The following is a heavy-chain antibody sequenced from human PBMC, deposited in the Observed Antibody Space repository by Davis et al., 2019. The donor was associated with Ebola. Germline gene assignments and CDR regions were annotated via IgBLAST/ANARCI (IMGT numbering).Heavy chain of an antibody. V-gene: IGHV3-64D*06. CDR2: ISSSGDNT. D-gene: IGHD3-22*01. CDR1: GFTFSSYA. CDR3: ARGGYYDSGGFKSRRKYYYGMDV. J-gene: IGHJ6*02. Sequence: GESLKISCSASGFTFSSYAMHWVRQAPGKGLEYVSAISSSGDNTYYADSVKGRFTISRDNSKNTLYLQMSSLRAKDTAVYYCARGGYYDSGGFKSRRKYYYGMDVWGQGTTVTVSS.